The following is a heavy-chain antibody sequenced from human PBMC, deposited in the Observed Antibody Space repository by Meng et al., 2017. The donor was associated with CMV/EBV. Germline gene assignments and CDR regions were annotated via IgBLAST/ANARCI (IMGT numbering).Heavy chain of an antibody. J-gene: IGHJ3*02. CDR3: AREGPTGAFDI. CDR2: ISSSSSTI. Sequence: GESLKISCAASGFTFSSYSMNWVRQAPGKGLEWVSYISSSSSTIYYADSVKGRFTISRDSAKNSLYLQMNSLRAEDTAVYYCAREGPTGAFDIWGQGTMVTVSS. D-gene: IGHD4-11*01. CDR1: GFTFSSYS. V-gene: IGHV3-48*04.